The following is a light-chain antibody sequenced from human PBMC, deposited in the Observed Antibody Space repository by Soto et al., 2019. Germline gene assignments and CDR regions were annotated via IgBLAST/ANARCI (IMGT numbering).Light chain of an antibody. V-gene: IGKV3-15*01. Sequence: EIVMTQSPATLSVSPGERATLSCRASQNIGSSLAWYQQKPGQAPRLLIYEASTRATGIPVRFSGSGSGTEFTLTIDSLQSADFTFYYCQQYNSWPFDFGPGTKVDVK. CDR2: EAS. J-gene: IGKJ3*01. CDR1: QNIGSS. CDR3: QQYNSWPFD.